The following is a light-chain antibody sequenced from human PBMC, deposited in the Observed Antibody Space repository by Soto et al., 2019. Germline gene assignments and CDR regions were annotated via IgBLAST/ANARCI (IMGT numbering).Light chain of an antibody. CDR1: SSNIGNSY. CDR3: GTWESSLSEYV. V-gene: IGLV1-51*01. Sequence: QSVLTQPPSVSAAPGQKVTISCSGSSSNIGNSYVSWYEQLPGTAPKLLIYEDYKRPSGIPDRFSASKSGTSATLGITGLQTGDEANYFCGTWESSLSEYVFGAGTKVTAL. CDR2: EDY. J-gene: IGLJ1*01.